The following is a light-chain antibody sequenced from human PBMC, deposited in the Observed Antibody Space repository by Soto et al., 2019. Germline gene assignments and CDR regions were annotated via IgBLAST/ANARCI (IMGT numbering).Light chain of an antibody. CDR3: QQYFDVPFT. J-gene: IGKJ4*01. V-gene: IGKV4-1*01. CDR1: RMVLYKSNNKNH. Sequence: LVMTQPPDSLAVSLAERATMNSKCSRMVLYKSNNKNHLAWYQQKPGQPPQLIIYWASTRESGVPERFSGSGSGTDFTLTISSLEAEDVAFSWCQQYFDVPFTFGGGTKVDIK. CDR2: WAS.